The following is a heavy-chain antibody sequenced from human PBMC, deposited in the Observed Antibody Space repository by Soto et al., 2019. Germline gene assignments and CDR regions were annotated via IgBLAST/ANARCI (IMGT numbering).Heavy chain of an antibody. J-gene: IGHJ5*02. D-gene: IGHD6-19*01. V-gene: IGHV3-23*01. CDR2: IGSGGDGI. Sequence: GGSLRLSCAASGFTFSKFAMKWVRQAPGKGLEWVSVIGSGGDGIHYADSVKGRFTISRDNSKNTVNLQMNSLRSDDTAVYYCARESAVAALDPWGQGTLVTVSS. CDR3: ARESAVAALDP. CDR1: GFTFSKFA.